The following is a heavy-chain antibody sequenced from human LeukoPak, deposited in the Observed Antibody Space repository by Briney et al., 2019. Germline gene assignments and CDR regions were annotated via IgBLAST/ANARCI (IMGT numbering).Heavy chain of an antibody. V-gene: IGHV4-31*03. CDR3: ARGGEYGSESYYKG. J-gene: IGHJ4*02. CDR1: GCTISSCGYY. CDR2: IYYSRRY. Sequence: SETLSLTCTVSGCTISSCGYYWSWIRQHPGKGLEWIGYIYYSRRYYYNSFRKGRITTTVDTSKNQFSLMLSLMTAADTAGYFCARGGEYGSESYYKGWGQGTLVTVS. D-gene: IGHD3-10*01.